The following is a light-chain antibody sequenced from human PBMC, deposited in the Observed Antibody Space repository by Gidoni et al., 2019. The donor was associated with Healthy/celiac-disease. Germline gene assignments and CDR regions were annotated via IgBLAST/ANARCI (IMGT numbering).Light chain of an antibody. CDR3: HQYRNWPSLT. J-gene: IGKJ4*01. CDR1: QAINSN. V-gene: IGKV3-15*01. Sequence: EVVLTQSPAIVSVSPVDTATLSCRASQAINSNLAWYQQRPGQAPRLLIYGSSTRATGLQAVFSGSGSGTEFTLTISSLPFEDFAVDYCHQYRNWPSLTFGGGTKVDI. CDR2: GSS.